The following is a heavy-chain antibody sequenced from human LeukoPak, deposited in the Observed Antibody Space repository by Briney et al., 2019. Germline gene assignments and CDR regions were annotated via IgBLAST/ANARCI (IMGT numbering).Heavy chain of an antibody. D-gene: IGHD3-16*01. CDR2: ISGSGGST. Sequence: PGGSLRLSCAASGFTFSSYAMSWVRQAPGKGLEWVSAISGSGGSTYYADSVTGRFTISRDNSKNTLYLQMGSLRAEDMAVYYCARELIAIGAFDIWGQGTIVTVSS. CDR1: GFTFSSYA. V-gene: IGHV3-23*01. CDR3: ARELIAIGAFDI. J-gene: IGHJ3*02.